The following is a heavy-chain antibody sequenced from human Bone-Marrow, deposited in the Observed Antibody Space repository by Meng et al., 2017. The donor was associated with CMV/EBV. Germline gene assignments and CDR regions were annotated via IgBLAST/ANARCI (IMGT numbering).Heavy chain of an antibody. J-gene: IGHJ4*02. D-gene: IGHD3-22*01. CDR2: ISAYNGNT. CDR1: GYTFTSYG. CDR3: SRDWGMNDDDSSGYHPAGNY. V-gene: IGHV1-18*01. Sequence: AAVTVSCKASGYTFTSYGISWVRQAPGQGLEWMGWISAYNGNTNYAQKPQGRVTMTTDTSTSTAYMELRSRRADDTALYYCSRDWGMNDDDSSGYHPAGNYWGQGTLVTVSS.